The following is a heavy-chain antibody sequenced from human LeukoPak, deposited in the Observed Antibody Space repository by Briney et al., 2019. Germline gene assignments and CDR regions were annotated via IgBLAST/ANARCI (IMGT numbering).Heavy chain of an antibody. CDR2: TYCTYKWYN. V-gene: IGHV6-1*01. J-gene: IGHJ4*02. Sequence: SQTLSLTCALSGDSVSSSTSAWNWVRQTPSRGLEWLGRTYCTYKWYNDYAESVKSRIAINPDTSKNQYSLHLNSVTPEDTAVYYCVRGGHFDYWGQGTLLTVSS. CDR3: VRGGHFDY. CDR1: GDSVSSSTSA.